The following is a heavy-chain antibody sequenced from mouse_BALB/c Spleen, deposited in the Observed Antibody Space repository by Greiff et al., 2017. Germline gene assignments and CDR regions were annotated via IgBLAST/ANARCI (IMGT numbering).Heavy chain of an antibody. Sequence: EVQVVESGGGLVQPGGSLKLSCAASGFTFSSYTMSWVRQTPEKRLEWVAYISNGGGSTYYPDTVKGRFTISRDNAKTTLYLQMSSLKSEDTAMYYCARRDYGNYAFAYWGQGTLVTVSA. J-gene: IGHJ3*01. CDR1: GFTFSSYT. D-gene: IGHD2-1*01. CDR3: ARRDYGNYAFAY. CDR2: ISNGGGST. V-gene: IGHV5-12-2*01.